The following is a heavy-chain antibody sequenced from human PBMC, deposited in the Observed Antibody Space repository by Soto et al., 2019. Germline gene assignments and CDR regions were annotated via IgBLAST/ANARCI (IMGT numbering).Heavy chain of an antibody. CDR3: ARVSGVSDHTNWNLAPVGGDY. CDR1: GGTFSSYA. CDR2: IIPIFGTA. J-gene: IGHJ4*02. Sequence: GASVKVSCKASGGTFSSYAISWVRQAPGQGLEWMGGIIPIFGTANYAQKFQGRVTITRDTSASTAYMELSSLRSEDTAVYYCARVSGVSDHTNWNLAPVGGDYWGQGTLVTVSS. D-gene: IGHD1-20*01. V-gene: IGHV1-69*05.